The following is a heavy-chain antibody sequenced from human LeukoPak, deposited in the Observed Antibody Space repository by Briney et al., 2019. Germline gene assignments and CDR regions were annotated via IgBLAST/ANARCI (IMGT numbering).Heavy chain of an antibody. D-gene: IGHD3-16*01. J-gene: IGHJ6*03. CDR3: ARGLSTYYYIDV. Sequence: GGSLRLSCAVSGFTFSSFGVHWVRQAPGKGLEWVALISSDANNKYYADSMKGRFSISRDNSKNTLYLQMSSLRVEDTAVYYCARGLSTYYYIDVWGKGTTVTVSS. V-gene: IGHV3-30*03. CDR2: ISSDANNK. CDR1: GFTFSSFG.